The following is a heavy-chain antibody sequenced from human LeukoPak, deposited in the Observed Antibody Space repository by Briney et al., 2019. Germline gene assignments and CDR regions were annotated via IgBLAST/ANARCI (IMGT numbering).Heavy chain of an antibody. V-gene: IGHV3-23*01. CDR1: GFTFSSYA. CDR3: AKVSWYNWNDGYFDY. Sequence: PGGSLRLSCAASGFTFSSYAMSWVRQAPGKGLDWVSAISGSGGSTYYADSVKGRFTISRDNSKNTLYLQMNSLRAEDTAVYYCAKVSWYNWNDGYFDYWGQGTLVTVSS. CDR2: ISGSGGST. D-gene: IGHD1-1*01. J-gene: IGHJ4*02.